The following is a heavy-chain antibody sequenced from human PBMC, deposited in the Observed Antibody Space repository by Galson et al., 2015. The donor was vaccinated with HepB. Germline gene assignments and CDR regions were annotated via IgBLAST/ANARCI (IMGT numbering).Heavy chain of an antibody. CDR2: IYYSGST. V-gene: IGHV4-39*01. CDR1: GGSISSSSYY. CDR3: ARAGVRGAFDI. J-gene: IGHJ3*02. Sequence: ETLSLTCTVSGGSISSSSYYWGWIRQPPGKGLEWIGSIYYSGSTYYNPSLKSRVTISVDTSKNQFSLKLSSVTAADTAVYYCARAGVRGAFDIWGQGTMVTVSS. D-gene: IGHD3-10*01.